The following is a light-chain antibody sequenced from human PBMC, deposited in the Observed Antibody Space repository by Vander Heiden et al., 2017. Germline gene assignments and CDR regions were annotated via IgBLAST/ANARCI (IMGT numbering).Light chain of an antibody. CDR2: GNS. CDR3: QSYDSSLSVVV. CDR1: RSNIGAGYD. Sequence: QSVLTQPPSVSGAPGQRVTISCTGSRSNIGAGYDVHWYQQLPGTAPKLIIYGNSNRPSGVPDRFSGSKSGTSASLAITGLQAEDEADYYCQSYDSSLSVVVFGGGTKLTVL. J-gene: IGLJ2*01. V-gene: IGLV1-40*01.